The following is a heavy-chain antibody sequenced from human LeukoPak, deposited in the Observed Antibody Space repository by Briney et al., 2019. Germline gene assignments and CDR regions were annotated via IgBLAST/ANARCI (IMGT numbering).Heavy chain of an antibody. Sequence: GRSLRLSCAAYGVSFSSHGMHWVRQAPGKGLEWVASIWYDGTNKYYADSVKGRFTISRDNTKNVLYLEMNSLRGEDTAVYYCTTISASVVGESFDYWGQGALVTVSS. V-gene: IGHV3-33*01. D-gene: IGHD2-15*01. CDR2: IWYDGTNK. CDR1: GVSFSSHG. J-gene: IGHJ4*02. CDR3: TTISASVVGESFDY.